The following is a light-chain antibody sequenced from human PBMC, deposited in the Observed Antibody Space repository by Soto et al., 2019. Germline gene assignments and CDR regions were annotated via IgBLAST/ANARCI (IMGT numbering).Light chain of an antibody. CDR1: SRDVGGFNW. V-gene: IGLV2-8*01. Sequence: QSGLTQPPSASGSPGQSVTISCTGSSRDVGGFNWVSWYQHHPGKAPKLIIFEVDKRPSGVPNRFSGSKSGNTAYLTVSGLQAEDEADYYCSSHAAINVFGTGTKLTVL. J-gene: IGLJ1*01. CDR2: EVD. CDR3: SSHAAINV.